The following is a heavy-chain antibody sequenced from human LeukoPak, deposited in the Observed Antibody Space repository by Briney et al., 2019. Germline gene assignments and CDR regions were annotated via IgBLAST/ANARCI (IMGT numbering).Heavy chain of an antibody. CDR1: GFTSSTYW. CDR3: ARDRDSRWDFDL. D-gene: IGHD3-22*01. V-gene: IGHV3-7*01. CDR2: IKQDGSET. J-gene: IGHJ2*01. Sequence: GGSLRLSCAASGFTSSTYWMSWVRQAPGEGLEWVASIKQDGSETYCVDSVKGRFTLSRDNAKNSLYLQMNSLRADDTAVYYCARDRDSRWDFDLWGRGTLVTVSS.